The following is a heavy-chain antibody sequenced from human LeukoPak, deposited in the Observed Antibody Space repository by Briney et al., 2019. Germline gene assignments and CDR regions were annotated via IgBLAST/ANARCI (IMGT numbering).Heavy chain of an antibody. CDR2: ISWNSGSI. J-gene: IGHJ4*02. D-gene: IGHD6-19*01. CDR1: GFIFNNYA. V-gene: IGHV3-9*01. CDR3: ARLGPASSGWPESFDY. Sequence: PGGSLRLSCAGSGFIFNNYAMHWVRQPPGKGLEWVSGISWNSGSIDYADSVKGRFTISRDNAKNSLDLQMNSLRVEDTAVYYCARLGPASSGWPESFDYWGQGTLVTVSS.